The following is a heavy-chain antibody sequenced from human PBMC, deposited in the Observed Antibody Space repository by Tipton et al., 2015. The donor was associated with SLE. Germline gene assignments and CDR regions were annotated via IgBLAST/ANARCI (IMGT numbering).Heavy chain of an antibody. J-gene: IGHJ4*02. V-gene: IGHV1-18*01. Sequence: QSGPEVKKPGASVKVSCKASGYTFTSYGISWVRQAPGQGLEWMGWISAYNGNTNYAQKLQGRVTMTTDTSTSTAYMELRSLRSDDTAVYYCARVMYYYDSSGYQGADYWGQGTLVTVSS. CDR2: ISAYNGNT. CDR3: ARVMYYYDSSGYQGADY. D-gene: IGHD3-22*01. CDR1: GYTFTSYG.